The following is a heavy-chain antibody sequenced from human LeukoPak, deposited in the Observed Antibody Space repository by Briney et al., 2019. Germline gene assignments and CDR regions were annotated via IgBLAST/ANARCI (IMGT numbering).Heavy chain of an antibody. CDR1: GYSFTNYW. V-gene: IGHV5-51*01. D-gene: IGHD1-26*01. Sequence: GESLKISCKGSGYSFTNYWIGWVRQMPGKGLEWMGTIYPGDSDTRYSPSFQGQVTISSDKSISTAYLQWSSLKASATAMYYCARRLVGATTTYFDYWGQGTLVTVSS. CDR3: ARRLVGATTTYFDY. J-gene: IGHJ4*02. CDR2: IYPGDSDT.